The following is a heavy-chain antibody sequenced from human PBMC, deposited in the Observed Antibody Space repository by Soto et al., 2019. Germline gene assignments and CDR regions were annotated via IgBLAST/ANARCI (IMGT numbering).Heavy chain of an antibody. D-gene: IGHD1-26*01. J-gene: IGHJ5*02. CDR3: ARDPVGGNWFDP. Sequence: ASVKVSCKASGYTFTSYYMHWVRQAPGQGLEWMGIINPYNGNTNYAQKLQGRVTMTTDTSTSTAYMELRSLRSDDTAVYYCARDPVGGNWFDPWGQGTLVTVSS. CDR2: INPYNGNT. CDR1: GYTFTSYY. V-gene: IGHV1-18*04.